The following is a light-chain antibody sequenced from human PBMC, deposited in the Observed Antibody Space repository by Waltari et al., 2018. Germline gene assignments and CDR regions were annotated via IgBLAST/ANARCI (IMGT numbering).Light chain of an antibody. J-gene: IGLJ1*01. CDR1: RSDVGGYNY. Sequence: QSALTQPASVSGSPGQSITISRTGTRSDVGGYNYVSWYQQYPGKAPKLVIHDVSSRPSGTSVLFSVSKSGNTASLIISGLQADDEADYYCRSYTASRLYVFGTGTQVTVL. V-gene: IGLV2-14*03. CDR3: RSYTASRLYV. CDR2: DVS.